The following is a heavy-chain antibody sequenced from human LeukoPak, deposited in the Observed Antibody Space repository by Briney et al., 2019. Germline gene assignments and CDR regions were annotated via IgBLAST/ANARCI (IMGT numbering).Heavy chain of an antibody. V-gene: IGHV3-11*06. CDR1: GFTVSSNY. Sequence: GGSLRLSCAASGFTVSSNYMSWIRQAPGKGLEWVSYISSSSSYTNYADSVKGRFTISRDNAKNSLYLQMNSLRAEDTAVYYCAREIFLHGLDYWGQGTLVTVSS. J-gene: IGHJ4*02. D-gene: IGHD3-3*01. CDR3: AREIFLHGLDY. CDR2: ISSSSSYT.